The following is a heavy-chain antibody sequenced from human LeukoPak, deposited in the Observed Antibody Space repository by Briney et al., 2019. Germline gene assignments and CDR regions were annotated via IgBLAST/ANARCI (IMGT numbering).Heavy chain of an antibody. V-gene: IGHV1-2*02. D-gene: IGHD1-26*01. CDR1: GYTFTSYG. CDR3: ARGGGRYSVDY. J-gene: IGHJ4*02. Sequence: GASVKVSCKASGYTFTSYGISWVRQAPGQGLEWIGWISPNSGGTKYVQKFQGRVTMTRDTSITTVYMELSGLSFGDTAVYYCARGGGRYSVDYWGQGTLVIVSS. CDR2: ISPNSGGT.